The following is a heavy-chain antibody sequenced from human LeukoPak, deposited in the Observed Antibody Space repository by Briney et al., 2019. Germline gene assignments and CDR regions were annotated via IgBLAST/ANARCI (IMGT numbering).Heavy chain of an antibody. CDR1: GGTFSSYA. CDR3: ARDEAYCGGDCYSVGY. D-gene: IGHD2-21*02. CDR2: IIPILGIA. V-gene: IGHV1-69*04. J-gene: IGHJ4*02. Sequence: SSVKVSCKASGGTFSSYAISRVRQAPGQGLEWMGRIIPILGIANYAQKFQGRVTITADKSTSTAYMELSSLRSEDTAVYYCARDEAYCGGDCYSVGYWGQGTLVTVSS.